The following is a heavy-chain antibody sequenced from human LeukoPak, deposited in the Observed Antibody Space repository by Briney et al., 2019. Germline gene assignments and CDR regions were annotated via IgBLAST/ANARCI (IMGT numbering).Heavy chain of an antibody. D-gene: IGHD3-9*01. CDR1: GGPISSYY. CDR3: ARVSVVHFDWLSKDYYYYYGMDV. CDR2: IYYSGST. Sequence: SETLSLTCTVSGGPISSYYWSWIRQPPGKGLEWIGYIYYSGSTNYNPSLKSRVTISVDTSKNQFSLKLSSVTAADTAVYYCARVSVVHFDWLSKDYYYYYGMDVWGQGTTVTVSS. V-gene: IGHV4-59*01. J-gene: IGHJ6*02.